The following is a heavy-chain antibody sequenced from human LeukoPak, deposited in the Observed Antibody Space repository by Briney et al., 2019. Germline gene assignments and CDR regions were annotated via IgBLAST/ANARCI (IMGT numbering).Heavy chain of an antibody. Sequence: PSEPLSLTCTVSGGSLSSSGYYWGWIRQSPGKGLEWIGSISYTGNTYSNPSLKSRVTISIDTSKNQFSLKLSSVTAADTTVYYRAVTFYNNPEHAFDIWGQGTMVTVSS. D-gene: IGHD2/OR15-2a*01. V-gene: IGHV4-39*01. CDR2: ISYTGNT. J-gene: IGHJ3*02. CDR3: AVTFYNNPEHAFDI. CDR1: GGSLSSSGYY.